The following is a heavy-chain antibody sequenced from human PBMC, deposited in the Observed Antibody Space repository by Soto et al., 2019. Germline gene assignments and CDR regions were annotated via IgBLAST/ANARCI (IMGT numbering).Heavy chain of an antibody. D-gene: IGHD5-12*01. CDR3: ARGSWDDVSGHYYMDV. Sequence: QVQLHLSGPGLMKPSQTLSLTCAISGDNVSSNSAGWNWVRQTPSRGLEWLGRTYYKSKWFNNYAVSVKSRITINPDTSQNQFSLQLDSVTPEDTAVYYCARGSWDDVSGHYYMDVWGKGTTVTVSS. J-gene: IGHJ6*03. V-gene: IGHV6-1*01. CDR2: TYYKSKWFN. CDR1: GDNVSSNSAG.